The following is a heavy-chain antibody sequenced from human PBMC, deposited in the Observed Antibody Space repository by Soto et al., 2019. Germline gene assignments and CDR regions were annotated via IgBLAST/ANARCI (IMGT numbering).Heavy chain of an antibody. D-gene: IGHD6-19*01. CDR3: ARVWQWLVRGDAFDI. CDR1: GYTITSYA. V-gene: IGHV1-3*01. Sequence: GASVKVSCKASGYTITSYAMHLVRQAPGQRLEWMGWINAGNGNTKYSQKFQGRVTITRDTSASTAYMELSSLRSEDTAVYYCARVWQWLVRGDAFDIWGQGTMVTVSS. CDR2: INAGNGNT. J-gene: IGHJ3*02.